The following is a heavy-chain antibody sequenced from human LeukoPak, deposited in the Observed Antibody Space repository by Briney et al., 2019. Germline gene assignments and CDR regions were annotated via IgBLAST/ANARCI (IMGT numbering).Heavy chain of an antibody. CDR1: GGSISSSSYY. J-gene: IGHJ5*02. D-gene: IGHD3-10*01. CDR2: IYYSGST. V-gene: IGHV4-39*07. CDR3: ARDFGVYGSGSYYIPNWFDP. Sequence: PSETLSLTCTVSGGSISSSSYYWGWIRQPPGKGLEWIVSIYYSGSTYYNPSLKSRVTISVDTSKNQFSLKLSSVTAADTAVYYCARDFGVYGSGSYYIPNWFDPWGQGTLVTVSS.